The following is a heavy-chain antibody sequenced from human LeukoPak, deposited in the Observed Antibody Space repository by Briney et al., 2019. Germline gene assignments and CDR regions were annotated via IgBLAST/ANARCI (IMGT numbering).Heavy chain of an antibody. D-gene: IGHD4/OR15-4a*01. J-gene: IGHJ4*02. CDR1: GYSISSGYY. V-gene: IGHV4-38-2*02. CDR3: ARMVPADGDY. Sequence: PSETLSLTCTVSGYSISSGYYWGWIRQPPGKGLEWIGSIYHSGSTYYNPSLKSRVTISVDTSKNQFSLKLSSVTAADTAVYYCARMVPADGDYWGQGTLVTVSS. CDR2: IYHSGST.